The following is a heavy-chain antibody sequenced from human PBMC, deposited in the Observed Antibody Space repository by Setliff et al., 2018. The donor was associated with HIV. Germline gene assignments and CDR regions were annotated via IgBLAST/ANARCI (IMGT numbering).Heavy chain of an antibody. CDR3: ARARRDSYDRGRRNHYYIDV. J-gene: IGHJ6*03. Sequence: ASVKVSCKASGYTFTTYGFNWVRQATGQGLEWMGWMNPNSGNTGSAQKFQGRVTMTRDASISTAYMELNTLKFEDTAVYYCARARRDSYDRGRRNHYYIDVWGKGTTVTVSS. V-gene: IGHV1-8*02. CDR2: MNPNSGNT. D-gene: IGHD3-22*01. CDR1: GYTFTTYG.